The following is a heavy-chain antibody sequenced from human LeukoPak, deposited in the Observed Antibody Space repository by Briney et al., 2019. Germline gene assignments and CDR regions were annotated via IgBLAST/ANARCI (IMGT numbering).Heavy chain of an antibody. Sequence: SETLSLTCNVSGYSISSGHYWGWIRQPPGKGLEWIGNIFHSGSTHYNPSLKSRVTISVDTSNNQFSLKLSSVTAADMAVYYCARGLSAEWELLENTGFDYWGQGTLVTVSS. CDR2: IFHSGST. J-gene: IGHJ4*02. V-gene: IGHV4-38-2*02. D-gene: IGHD1-26*01. CDR1: GYSISSGHY. CDR3: ARGLSAEWELLENTGFDY.